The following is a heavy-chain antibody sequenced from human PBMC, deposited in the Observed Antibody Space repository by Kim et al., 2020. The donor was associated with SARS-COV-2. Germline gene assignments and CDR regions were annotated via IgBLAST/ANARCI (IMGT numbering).Heavy chain of an antibody. D-gene: IGHD3-10*01. CDR3: AKLVRRITMVRGVYYFDY. Sequence: SETLSLTCAVYGGSFSGYYWSWIRQPPGKGLEWIGEIKHSGSTNYNLSPKSRVTILADTSKNQFSLKLISVTAADTAVYYCAKLVRRITMVRGVYYFDY. J-gene: IGHJ4*01. V-gene: IGHV4-34*01. CDR2: IKHSGST. CDR1: GGSFSGYY.